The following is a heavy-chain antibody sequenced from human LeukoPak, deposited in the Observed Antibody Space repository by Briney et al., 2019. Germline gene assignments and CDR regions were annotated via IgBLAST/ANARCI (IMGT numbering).Heavy chain of an antibody. D-gene: IGHD1-26*01. V-gene: IGHV3-33*06. CDR3: AKASSGSYYDAFHI. Sequence: DSVKGRFTLSRENSKTTLYLQMNSLRAEDTAVYYCAKASSGSYYDAFHIWGQGTMVTVSS. J-gene: IGHJ3*02.